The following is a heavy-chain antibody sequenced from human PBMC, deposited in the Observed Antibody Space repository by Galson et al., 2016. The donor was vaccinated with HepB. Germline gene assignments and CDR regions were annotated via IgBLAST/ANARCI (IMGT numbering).Heavy chain of an antibody. D-gene: IGHD1-1*01. J-gene: IGHJ6*04. CDR3: ARFIANPWNDYYYYGMDV. CDR1: GFIFRSYA. V-gene: IGHV3-30-3*01. CDR2: ISNDGSNK. Sequence: SLRLSCADSGFIFRSYAMNWVRQAPGKGLEWLAVISNDGSNKYFADSVKGRFTISRDNSKNTLYLQVNSLRAEDTAVYYCARFIANPWNDYYYYGMDVWGKGTTVTVSS.